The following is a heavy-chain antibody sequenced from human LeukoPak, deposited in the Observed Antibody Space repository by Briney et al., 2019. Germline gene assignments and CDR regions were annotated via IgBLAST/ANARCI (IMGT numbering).Heavy chain of an antibody. CDR3: AREGESPYYFDY. CDR2: IYYSGST. V-gene: IGHV4-59*12. Sequence: SETLSLTCTVSGGSISSYYWSWIRQPPGKGLEWIGYIYYSGSTNYNPSLKSRVTMSVDTSKNQFSLKLSSVTAADTAVYYCAREGESPYYFDYWGQGTLVTVSS. D-gene: IGHD2-21*01. CDR1: GGSISSYY. J-gene: IGHJ4*02.